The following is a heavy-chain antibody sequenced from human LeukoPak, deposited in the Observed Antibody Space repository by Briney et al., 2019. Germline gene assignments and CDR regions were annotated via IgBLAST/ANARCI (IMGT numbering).Heavy chain of an antibody. CDR3: ARTGSTVTMLYPFDH. Sequence: PSETLSLTCTVSGDSVSSGYYYWSWIRQPPGKGLEWIGNIYYSGRTNYNPSLKSRVTISVDTSKNQFSLKLSSVTAADTAVYYCARTGSTVTMLYPFDHWGQGTLVTVSS. J-gene: IGHJ4*02. CDR1: GDSVSSGYYY. D-gene: IGHD4-17*01. V-gene: IGHV4-61*01. CDR2: IYYSGRT.